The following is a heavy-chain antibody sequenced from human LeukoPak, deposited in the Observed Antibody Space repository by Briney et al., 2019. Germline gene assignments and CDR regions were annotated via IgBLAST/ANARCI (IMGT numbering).Heavy chain of an antibody. J-gene: IGHJ6*02. Sequence: PSKTLSLTCTVSGGSISSYYWSWIRQPPGKGLEWIGYIYYSGSTNYNPSLKSRVTISVDTSKNQFSLKLSSVTAADTAVYYCARDSPLTYYDSSGYPIYYYGMDVWGQGTTVTVSS. CDR2: IYYSGST. V-gene: IGHV4-59*01. CDR3: ARDSPLTYYDSSGYPIYYYGMDV. CDR1: GGSISSYY. D-gene: IGHD3-22*01.